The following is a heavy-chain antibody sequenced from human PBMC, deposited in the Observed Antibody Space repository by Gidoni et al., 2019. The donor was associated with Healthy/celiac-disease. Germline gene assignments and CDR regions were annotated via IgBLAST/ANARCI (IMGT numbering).Heavy chain of an antibody. CDR3: GKEGIVVVVAAERALDY. CDR1: GFAVSSSA. D-gene: IGHD2-15*01. J-gene: IGHJ4*02. V-gene: IGHV3-64D*06. Sequence: EVQLVESGGGLVQPGGSLRLSCSASGFAVSSSAKHWGRQAPGKGLEYVSGISSNEGSTNYEDSVKGRFTNSRDNSKNTLYLQMGSLRAEDTTVYYCGKEGIVVVVAAERALDYWGQGTLVTVSS. CDR2: ISSNEGST.